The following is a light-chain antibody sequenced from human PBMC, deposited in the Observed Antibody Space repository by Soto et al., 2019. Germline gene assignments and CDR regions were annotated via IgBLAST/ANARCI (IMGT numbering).Light chain of an antibody. CDR3: CSYAGSSTLV. CDR2: EGS. Sequence: QSALTQPASVSGSPGQSITISCTGTSSDVGSYNLVSWYQQHPGKAPKLMIYEGSKRPSGVSNRFSGSKSGNTASLTISGFPAEHGADYYCCSYAGSSTLVFGGGTKLTVL. CDR1: SSDVGSYNL. J-gene: IGLJ2*01. V-gene: IGLV2-23*01.